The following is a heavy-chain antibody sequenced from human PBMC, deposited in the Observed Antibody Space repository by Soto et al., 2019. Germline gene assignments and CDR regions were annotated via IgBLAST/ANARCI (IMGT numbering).Heavy chain of an antibody. CDR1: GYTFTSYG. J-gene: IGHJ4*02. V-gene: IGHV1-18*01. Sequence: GASVKVSCKASGYTFTSYGISWVRQAPGQGLEWIGWISACNGNTNYAQKLQGRVTMTTDTSTSTAYMELRSLRSDDTAVYYCARDRPTIFGVVLRVPLXYWGQGTLVTVSS. CDR3: ARDRPTIFGVVLRVPLXY. CDR2: ISACNGNT. D-gene: IGHD3-3*01.